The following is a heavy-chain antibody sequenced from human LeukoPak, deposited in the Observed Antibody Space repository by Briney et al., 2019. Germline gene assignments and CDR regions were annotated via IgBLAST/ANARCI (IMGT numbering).Heavy chain of an antibody. Sequence: GGSLRLSCVGSGFTFSSYGIHWVRQAPGKGLEWVALIWFDGSDKYYAGSVKGRFTISRDNSKSTLYLEMNSLRAEDTAVYYCARDDGSGYYYFDYWGQGTLVTVSS. D-gene: IGHD3-22*01. J-gene: IGHJ4*02. CDR1: GFTFSSYG. V-gene: IGHV3-33*01. CDR3: ARDDGSGYYYFDY. CDR2: IWFDGSDK.